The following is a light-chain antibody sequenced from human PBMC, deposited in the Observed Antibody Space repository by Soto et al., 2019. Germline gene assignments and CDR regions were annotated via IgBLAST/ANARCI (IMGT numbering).Light chain of an antibody. V-gene: IGLV1-51*02. CDR1: SSNIGNNY. CDR2: ENN. Sequence: QSVLTQPPSLSAAPGQKVTISCSGSSSNIGNNYVSWYQQLPGTAPKLLIYENNKRPSGIPDRFSGSKSGTSATLGITGLQTGDEADYYRGTWDSRLSASYVFGTGTKVTVL. CDR3: GTWDSRLSASYV. J-gene: IGLJ1*01.